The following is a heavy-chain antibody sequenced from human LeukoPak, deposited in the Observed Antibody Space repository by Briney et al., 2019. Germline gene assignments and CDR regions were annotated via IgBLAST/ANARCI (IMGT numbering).Heavy chain of an antibody. Sequence: ASVKVSCKASGYTFTSYDINWVRQATGQGLEWMGWMNRNSGNTGYAQKFQGRVTMTRNTSISTAYMELSSLRSEDTAVYYCASRGYSSGGFDYWGQGTLVTVSS. CDR2: MNRNSGNT. CDR1: GYTFTSYD. J-gene: IGHJ4*02. V-gene: IGHV1-8*01. CDR3: ASRGYSSGGFDY. D-gene: IGHD6-19*01.